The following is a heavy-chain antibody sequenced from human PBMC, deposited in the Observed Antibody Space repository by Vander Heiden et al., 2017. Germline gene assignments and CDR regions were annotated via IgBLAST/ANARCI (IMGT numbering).Heavy chain of an antibody. J-gene: IGHJ2*01. D-gene: IGHD1-26*01. CDR3: ARVGAPWYFDL. CDR2: IYYSGST. Sequence: QVQLQESGPGLVKPSETLSLTCTVSGGSISSYYWSWIRQPPGKRLGWIGYIYYSGSTNYNPSLKSRVTISVDTSKNQFSLKLSSVTAADTAVYYCARVGAPWYFDLWGRGTLVTVSS. CDR1: GGSISSYY. V-gene: IGHV4-59*01.